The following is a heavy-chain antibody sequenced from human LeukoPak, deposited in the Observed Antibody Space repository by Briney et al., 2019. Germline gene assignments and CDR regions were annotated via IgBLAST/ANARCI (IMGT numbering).Heavy chain of an antibody. CDR1: GFTFSSYG. V-gene: IGHV3-30*18. D-gene: IGHD2-2*01. J-gene: IGHJ1*01. CDR2: ISYDGSNK. CDR3: AKPLVVPAGYFQH. Sequence: TGRSLRLSCAASGFTFSSYGMHWVRQAPGKGLEWVAVISYDGSNKYYADSVKGRFTISRDNSKNTLYLQMNSLRAEDTAVYYCAKPLVVPAGYFQHWGQGTLVTVSS.